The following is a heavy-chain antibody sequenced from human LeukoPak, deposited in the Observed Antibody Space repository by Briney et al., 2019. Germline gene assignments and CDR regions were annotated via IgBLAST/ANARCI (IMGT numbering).Heavy chain of an antibody. CDR1: GGSISNGGFY. J-gene: IGHJ5*02. V-gene: IGHV4-31*03. CDR2: IYYGGNP. Sequence: PSETLSLTCTVSGGSISNGGFYWSWIRQHPGKGLEWIGYIYYGGNPYYNPSLKSRVTISVDTSKNQFSLKLSSVTAADTAVYYCARGGSHCFDPWGQGTLVTVSS. CDR3: ARGGSHCFDP. D-gene: IGHD2-15*01.